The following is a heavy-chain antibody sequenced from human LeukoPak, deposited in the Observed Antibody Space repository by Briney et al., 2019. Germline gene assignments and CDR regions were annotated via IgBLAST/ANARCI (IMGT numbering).Heavy chain of an antibody. CDR1: GYTFTGHY. CDR2: INPNSGGT. Sequence: ASVKVSCKASGYTFTGHYMHWVRQAPGQGLEWMGWINPNSGGTNYAQRFQDRVTMTRDTSISTAYMELIRLRSDDTAVYYCARGGGRYCSSTSCHLDYWGQGTLVTVSS. V-gene: IGHV1-2*02. CDR3: ARGGGRYCSSTSCHLDY. J-gene: IGHJ4*02. D-gene: IGHD2-2*01.